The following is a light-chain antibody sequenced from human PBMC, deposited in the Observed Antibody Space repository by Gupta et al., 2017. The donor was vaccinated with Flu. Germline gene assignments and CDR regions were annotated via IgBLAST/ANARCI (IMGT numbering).Light chain of an antibody. CDR2: DVT. J-gene: IGLJ2*01. Sequence: TFCTRTSSDVGGYNYDSWYHQQPAEAPPIMIYDVTKRPSGVPARCSAAKNGDTSSLIATGLQAEDDADYYCSSSEDSNNPRVVFGGGTKLTVL. V-gene: IGLV2-8*01. CDR1: SSDVGGYNY. CDR3: SSSEDSNNPRVV.